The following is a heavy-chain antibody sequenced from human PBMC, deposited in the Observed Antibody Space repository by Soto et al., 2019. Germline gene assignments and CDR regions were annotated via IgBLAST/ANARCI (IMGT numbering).Heavy chain of an antibody. J-gene: IGHJ4*02. CDR3: AKGKTEVGTWDLDF. D-gene: IGHD6-13*01. CDR1: GFTFSSYA. V-gene: IGHV3-23*01. Sequence: PGGSLRLSCAASGFTFSSYAMSWVRQAPGKGLEWVSALGGSGGTTYYADSVKGRFTISRDNSKNTLYLQMNSLRAEDTAVYYCAKGKTEVGTWDLDFWGQGTLVTVSS. CDR2: LGGSGGTT.